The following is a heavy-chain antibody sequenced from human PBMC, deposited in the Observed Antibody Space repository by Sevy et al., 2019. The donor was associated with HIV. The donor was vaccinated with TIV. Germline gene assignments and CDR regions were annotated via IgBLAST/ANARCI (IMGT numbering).Heavy chain of an antibody. CDR3: ARDCSSTSCLWGLDV. CDR2: IKKDGSEK. D-gene: IGHD2-2*01. J-gene: IGHJ6*02. CDR1: GFTFSNYW. Sequence: GGSLRLSCAASGFTFSNYWMSWVRQAPGKGLEWVANIKKDGSEKYYVDSVKGRFPISRDNAKNSLFLQMTSLRAEDTALYYCARDCSSTSCLWGLDVWGQGTTVTVS. V-gene: IGHV3-7*03.